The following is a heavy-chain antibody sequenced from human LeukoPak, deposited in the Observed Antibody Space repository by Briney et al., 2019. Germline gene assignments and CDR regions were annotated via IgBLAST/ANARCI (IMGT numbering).Heavy chain of an antibody. CDR1: GYTFTNCG. V-gene: IGHV1-18*01. D-gene: IGHD3-10*01. CDR3: ARVAPHRRLAVSGLVYFDY. CDR2: ISGYNGNT. J-gene: IGHJ4*02. Sequence: ASVKVSCKASGYTFTNCGISWVRQAPGQGLEWMGWISGYNGNTNYAQKLQGRVTMTTDTSTNTAYMELRSLRSDDTAVYYCARVAPHRRLAVSGLVYFDYWGQGTLVTVSS.